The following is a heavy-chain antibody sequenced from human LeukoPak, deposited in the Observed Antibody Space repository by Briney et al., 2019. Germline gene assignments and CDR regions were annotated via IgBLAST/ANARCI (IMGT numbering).Heavy chain of an antibody. CDR1: GYTVNDYY. J-gene: IGHJ4*02. V-gene: IGHV1-2*02. Sequence: ASVKVSCKASGYTVNDYYMHWVRQAPGQGLEWMGWIDFKNGGTKYAQKFQGRVTLTRDTSISTVYMELSSLRSDDAAVFYCTRRSRDSGYDYWGQGTLVTVSS. CDR3: TRRSRDSGYDY. D-gene: IGHD3-10*01. CDR2: IDFKNGGT.